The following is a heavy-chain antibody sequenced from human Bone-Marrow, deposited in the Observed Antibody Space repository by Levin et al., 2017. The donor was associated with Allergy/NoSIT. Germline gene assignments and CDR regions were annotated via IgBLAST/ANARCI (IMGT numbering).Heavy chain of an antibody. D-gene: IGHD3-3*01. CDR2: ISAYNGNT. J-gene: IGHJ6*02. V-gene: IGHV1-18*01. Sequence: GESLKISCKASGYTFTSYGISWVRQAPGQGLEWMGWISAYNGNTNYAQKLQGRVTMTTDTSTSTAYMELRSLRSDDTAVYYCARGRFLEWLSPVTYYYYYGMDVWGQGTTVTVSS. CDR3: ARGRFLEWLSPVTYYYYYGMDV. CDR1: GYTFTSYG.